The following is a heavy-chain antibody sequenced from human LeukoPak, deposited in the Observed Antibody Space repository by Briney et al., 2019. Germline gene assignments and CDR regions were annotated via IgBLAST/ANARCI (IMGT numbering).Heavy chain of an antibody. Sequence: EASVKVSCKASGYTFTSYGISWVRQAPGQGLEWMGWISAYNGNTNYAQKLQGRVTMTTDTSTSTAYMELRSPRSDDTAVYYCARDWYYYYDSSGLDYWGQGTLVTVSS. CDR3: ARDWYYYYDSSGLDY. CDR2: ISAYNGNT. CDR1: GYTFTSYG. J-gene: IGHJ4*02. V-gene: IGHV1-18*01. D-gene: IGHD3-22*01.